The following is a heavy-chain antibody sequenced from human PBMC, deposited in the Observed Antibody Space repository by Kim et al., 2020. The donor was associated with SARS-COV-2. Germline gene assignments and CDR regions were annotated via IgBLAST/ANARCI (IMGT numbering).Heavy chain of an antibody. CDR3: AKGEDQLLYYYYGMDV. J-gene: IGHJ6*02. D-gene: IGHD2-2*01. V-gene: IGHV3-33*06. Sequence: SVKGRFTISRDNSKNTLYLQMNSLRAEDTAVYYCAKGEDQLLYYYYGMDVWGQGTTVTVSS.